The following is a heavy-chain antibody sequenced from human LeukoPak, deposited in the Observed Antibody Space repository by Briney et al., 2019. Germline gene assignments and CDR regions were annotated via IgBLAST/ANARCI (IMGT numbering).Heavy chain of an antibody. CDR3: ARTPPGGLIDY. CDR2: TSAYNGNT. J-gene: IGHJ4*02. D-gene: IGHD3-10*01. CDR1: GYTFTSYG. Sequence: VASVKVSCKASGYTFTSYGISWVRQAPGQGLEWMGWTSAYNGNTNYAQKFQGRVTITRDTSISTAYMGLSSLTSEDTAVYYCARTPPGGLIDYWGQGTLVTVSS. V-gene: IGHV1-18*01.